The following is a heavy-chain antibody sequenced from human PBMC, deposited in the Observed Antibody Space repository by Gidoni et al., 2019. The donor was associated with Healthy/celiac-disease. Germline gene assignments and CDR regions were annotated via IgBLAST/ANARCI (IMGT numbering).Heavy chain of an antibody. D-gene: IGHD3-16*02. V-gene: IGHV4-39*01. CDR1: GGSISSSSYY. J-gene: IGHJ4*02. CDR3: ARHETYVWGSYRYTGGVDY. Sequence: GGSISSSSYYWGWIRQPPGKGLEWLGRIYYSGSTYYNPSLKSRVTISVDTSKNQFSLKLSSVTAADTAVYYCARHETYVWGSYRYTGGVDYWGQGTLVTVSS. CDR2: IYYSGST.